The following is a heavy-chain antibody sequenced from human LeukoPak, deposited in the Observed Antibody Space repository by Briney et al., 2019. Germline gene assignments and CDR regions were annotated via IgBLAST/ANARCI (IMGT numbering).Heavy chain of an antibody. CDR2: ISYDGSNK. CDR1: GFTFSSYA. V-gene: IGHV3-30-3*01. CDR3: ARPYSSSWYYYYGMDV. J-gene: IGHJ6*02. Sequence: GGSLRLSCAASGFTFSSYAMHWVRQAPGKGLEWVAVISYDGSNKYYADSVKGRFTISRDNSKNTLYLQMNSLRAEDTAVYYCARPYSSSWYYYYGMDVWGQGTTVTVSS. D-gene: IGHD6-13*01.